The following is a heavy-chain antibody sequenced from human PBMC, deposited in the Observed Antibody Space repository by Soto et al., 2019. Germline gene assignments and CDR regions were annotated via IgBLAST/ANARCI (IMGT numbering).Heavy chain of an antibody. CDR3: ARDREGDGYNFDY. J-gene: IGHJ4*02. CDR2: ISSSSSSI. Sequence: EVQLVESGGGLVQPGGSLRLSCAASGFTFSSYSMNWVRQAPGKGLEWVSYISSSSSSIHYADSVKGRFTTSRDNAKNSLYLQMNSLRADDTAVYYFARDREGDGYNFDYWGQGTLVTVSS. CDR1: GFTFSSYS. D-gene: IGHD6-25*01. V-gene: IGHV3-48*01.